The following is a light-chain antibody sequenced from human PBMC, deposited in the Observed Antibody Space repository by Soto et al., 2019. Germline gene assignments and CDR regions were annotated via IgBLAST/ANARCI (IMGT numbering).Light chain of an antibody. J-gene: IGKJ1*01. CDR3: QQYDISPWT. V-gene: IGKV3-20*01. CDR2: DSS. Sequence: VLTQPPSASGTPGQRVTLSCRASQSLSSNFLAWYQQKPGQPPRLLIYDSSTRATGFPDRFSGSGSGTDFTPTIIRLEPEDFAVYYCQQYDISPWTFGQGTKVDIK. CDR1: QSLSSNF.